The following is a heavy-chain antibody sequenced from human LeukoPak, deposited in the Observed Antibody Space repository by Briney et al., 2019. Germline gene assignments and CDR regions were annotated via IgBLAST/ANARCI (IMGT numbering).Heavy chain of an antibody. CDR2: INHSGST. CDR3: AGELPDYYFDY. Sequence: SETLSLTCAVYGGSFSGYYWSWIRQPPGKGLEWIGEINHSGSTNYNPSLKSRVTISVDTSKNQLSLKLSSVTAADTAVYYCAGELPDYYFDYWGQGTLVTVSS. V-gene: IGHV4-34*01. CDR1: GGSFSGYY. D-gene: IGHD1-26*01. J-gene: IGHJ4*02.